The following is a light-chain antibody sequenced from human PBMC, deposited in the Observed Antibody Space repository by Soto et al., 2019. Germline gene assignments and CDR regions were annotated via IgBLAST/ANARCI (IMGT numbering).Light chain of an antibody. CDR2: EVS. V-gene: IGLV2-14*01. Sequence: QSVLTQPASVSGSPGQSITISCTGTSSDVGGYKYVSWHQLHPGKAPKLIIYEVSNRPSGVSNRFSGSKSGNTASLTISGLQAEDEADYYCSSYSRSTAYVFGTGTNVTVL. J-gene: IGLJ1*01. CDR3: SSYSRSTAYV. CDR1: SSDVGGYKY.